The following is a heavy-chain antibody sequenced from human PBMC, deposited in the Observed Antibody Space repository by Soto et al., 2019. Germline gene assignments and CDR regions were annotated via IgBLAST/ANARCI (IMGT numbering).Heavy chain of an antibody. CDR3: TTSVYLTGLDY. V-gene: IGHV3-15*01. D-gene: IGHD3-9*01. CDR1: GFTFINAW. Sequence: EVQLVESGGGLVKPGGSLRLSCAASGFTFINAWMNWVRQAPGKGLEWVGRIKSKSDGGTTDYAAPVKGRFTISRDDSRNTLYLQMSSLKTEDTAMYYCTTSVYLTGLDYWGQGTLVTVSS. J-gene: IGHJ4*02. CDR2: IKSKSDGGTT.